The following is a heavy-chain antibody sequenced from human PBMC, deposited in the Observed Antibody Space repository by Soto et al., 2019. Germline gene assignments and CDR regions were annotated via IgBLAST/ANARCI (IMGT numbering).Heavy chain of an antibody. CDR2: INPSGGST. CDR3: ASGGAYCGGDCYSAENWFDP. D-gene: IGHD2-21*02. V-gene: IGHV1-46*01. CDR1: RSTFPSYY. J-gene: IGHJ5*02. Sequence: ASVKVSCKASRSTFPSYYMHWVRQAPGQGLEWMGIINPSGGSTSYAQKFQGRVTMTRDTSTSTVYMELSSLRSEDTAVYYCASGGAYCGGDCYSAENWFDPWGQGTLVTVSS.